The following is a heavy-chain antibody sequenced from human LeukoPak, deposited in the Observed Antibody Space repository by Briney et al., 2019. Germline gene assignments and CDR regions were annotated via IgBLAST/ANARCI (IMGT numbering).Heavy chain of an antibody. J-gene: IGHJ4*02. CDR3: ASSTYYDILTGSEKFDY. CDR1: GGSISSYY. CDR2: IYTSGST. V-gene: IGHV4-4*07. D-gene: IGHD3-9*01. Sequence: PSETLSLTCTVSGGSISSYYWSWIRQPAGKGLEWIGRIYTSGSTNYNPSLKSRVTMSVDTSKNQFSLKLSSVTAADTAVYYCASSTYYDILTGSEKFDYWGQGTLVTVSS.